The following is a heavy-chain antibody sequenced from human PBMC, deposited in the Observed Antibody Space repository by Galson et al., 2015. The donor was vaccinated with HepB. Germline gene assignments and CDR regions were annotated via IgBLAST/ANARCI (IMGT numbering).Heavy chain of an antibody. V-gene: IGHV1-69*02. D-gene: IGHD1-26*01. Sequence: SVKVSCKASGGTFSSYTISWVRQAPGQGLEWMGRIIPILGIANYAQKFQGRVTITADKSTSTAYMELSSLRSEDTAVYYCASYSIVGATESSLWGQGTLVTVSS. CDR2: IIPILGIA. CDR3: ASYSIVGATESSL. J-gene: IGHJ4*02. CDR1: GGTFSSYT.